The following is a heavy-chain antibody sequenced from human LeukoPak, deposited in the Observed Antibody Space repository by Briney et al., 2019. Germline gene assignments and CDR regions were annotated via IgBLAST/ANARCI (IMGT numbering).Heavy chain of an antibody. J-gene: IGHJ5*02. D-gene: IGHD6-19*01. V-gene: IGHV3-73*01. CDR1: GFTFSGSA. CDR3: TRPGDGVSGWPGWFDP. Sequence: PGGSLRLSCAASGFTFSGSAMHWVRQASGKGLEWVGRIRSKANSYATAYAASVKGRFTISRDDSKNTAYLQMNSLKTEDTAVYYCTRPGDGVSGWPGWFDPWGQGTLVTVSS. CDR2: IRSKANSYAT.